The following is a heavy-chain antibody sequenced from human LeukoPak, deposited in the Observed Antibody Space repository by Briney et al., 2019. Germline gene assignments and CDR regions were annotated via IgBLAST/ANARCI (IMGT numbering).Heavy chain of an antibody. J-gene: IGHJ4*02. D-gene: IGHD5-18*01. CDR3: ARGPHRGYSYGGGY. CDR2: ISYDGSNK. V-gene: IGHV3-30-3*01. CDR1: GFTFSSYA. Sequence: GGSLRLSCAASGFTFSSYAMHWVRQAPGKGLEWVAVISYDGSNKYYADSVKGRFTISRDNSKNTLYLQMNSLRAEDTAVYYCARGPHRGYSYGGGYWGQGTLVTVSS.